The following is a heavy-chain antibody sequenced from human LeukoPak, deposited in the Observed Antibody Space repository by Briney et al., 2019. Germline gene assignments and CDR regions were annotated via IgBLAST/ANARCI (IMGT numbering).Heavy chain of an antibody. J-gene: IGHJ5*02. V-gene: IGHV3-73*01. CDR3: TSSRDA. CDR2: IRSKANNYAT. Sequence: PGGSLKLSCAASGFTFSGSAMHWVRQASGKGLEWVGRIRSKANNYATTYAASVKGRFTISRDDSKNTAYLQMNSLKTEDTAVYYCTSSRDAWGQGTLVTVSS. CDR1: GFTFSGSA.